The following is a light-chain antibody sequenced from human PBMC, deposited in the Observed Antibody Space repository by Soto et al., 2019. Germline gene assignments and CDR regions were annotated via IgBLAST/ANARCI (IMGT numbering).Light chain of an antibody. Sequence: EIVLTQSPATLSLSPGDRATLSCGASQSVRSSYVAWYQQKAGLAPRLLIYDGSSRAIGIPDRFSGSGSGTDITLTIGRLEPEDFAVYYCQQYDNSAPLIFGGRSKVEMK. CDR2: DGS. CDR1: QSVRSSY. CDR3: QQYDNSAPLI. J-gene: IGKJ4*01. V-gene: IGKV3D-20*01.